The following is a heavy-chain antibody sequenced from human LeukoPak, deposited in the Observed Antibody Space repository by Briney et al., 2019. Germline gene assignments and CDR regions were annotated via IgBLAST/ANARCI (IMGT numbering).Heavy chain of an antibody. CDR1: GDSINSDY. CDR3: ARRMKLAAKGDAFDI. CDR2: IYYSGST. D-gene: IGHD2-15*01. J-gene: IGHJ3*02. V-gene: IGHV4-59*08. Sequence: PSETLSLTCTVSGDSINSDYWNWIRQPLGKGLEWIGFIYYSGSTNYNPSLKSRVTISVDASRSHFSLKLNSVTAADTAVYYCARRMKLAAKGDAFDIWGQGTLVTVSS.